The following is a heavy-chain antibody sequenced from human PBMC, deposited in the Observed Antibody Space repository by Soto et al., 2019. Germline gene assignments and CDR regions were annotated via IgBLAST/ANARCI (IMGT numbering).Heavy chain of an antibody. CDR2: INPNSGGT. CDR1: GYTFTGYY. D-gene: IGHD1-26*01. V-gene: IGHV1-2*02. J-gene: IGHJ6*01. CDR3: ARAPGNYYYYAMDV. Sequence: ASVKVSCKASGYTFTGYYMHWVRQAPGQGLEWMGWINPNSGGTNYSQKFQGRVTITRDTSASTAYMELSSLRSEDTDVYYCARAPGNYYYYAMDVWGQGTAVTVSS.